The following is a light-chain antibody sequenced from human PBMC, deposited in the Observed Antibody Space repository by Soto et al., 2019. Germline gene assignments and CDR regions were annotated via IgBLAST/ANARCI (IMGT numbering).Light chain of an antibody. CDR3: QQYYTSPLT. CDR1: QGISSW. Sequence: DIQMTQSPSSVSASVGDRVTITCRASQGISSWLAWYQQKPGKAPKLLTYAASSLQSGVPSRFSGSGSGTDFTLTISRLQAEDEAVYYCQQYYTSPLTFGGGTKVDIK. J-gene: IGKJ4*01. V-gene: IGKV1-12*01. CDR2: AAS.